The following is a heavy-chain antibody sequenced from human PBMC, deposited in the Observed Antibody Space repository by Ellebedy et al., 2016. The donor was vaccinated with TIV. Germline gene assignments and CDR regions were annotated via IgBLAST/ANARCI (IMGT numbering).Heavy chain of an antibody. D-gene: IGHD6-13*01. J-gene: IGHJ5*02. CDR1: GYIFTGYY. V-gene: IGHV1-2*02. CDR3: ARDAEEAAGRYNWFDP. Sequence: ADSVKVSCKASGYIFTGYYMHWVRQAPGQGLEWMGWINPNSGDTSYAQKFQGRVTMTRDTSISTAYMELSTLRSDDTAVYYCARDAEEAAGRYNWFDPWGQGTLVTVSS. CDR2: INPNSGDT.